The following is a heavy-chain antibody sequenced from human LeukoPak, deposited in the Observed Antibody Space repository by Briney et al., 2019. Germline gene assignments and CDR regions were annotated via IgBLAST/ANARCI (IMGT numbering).Heavy chain of an antibody. CDR2: IIPIFGTA. J-gene: IGHJ4*02. CDR1: GGTFSSYA. D-gene: IGHD5-18*01. V-gene: IGHV1-69*13. CDR3: ASGAYSYGPIDY. Sequence: SVKVSCKASGGTFSSYAISWVRQAPGQGLEWMGGIIPIFGTANYAQKFQGRVTITADESTSTAYMELSSLRSEDTAVYYCASGAYSYGPIDYWGQGTLVTVSS.